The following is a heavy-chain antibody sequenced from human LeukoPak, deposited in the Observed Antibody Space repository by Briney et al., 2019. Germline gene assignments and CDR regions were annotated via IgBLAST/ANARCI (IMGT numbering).Heavy chain of an antibody. V-gene: IGHV4-34*01. CDR1: GASFSGYY. Sequence: SETLSLTCAFYGASFSGYYWSWIRQPPGKGLDSIGEINHSGSTTYTPSLKSRVTISVDTSKNQFSLKLSSVTAADTAVYYCARSLGATRAFDIWGQGTMVTVSS. J-gene: IGHJ3*02. CDR3: ARSLGATRAFDI. D-gene: IGHD1-26*01. CDR2: INHSGST.